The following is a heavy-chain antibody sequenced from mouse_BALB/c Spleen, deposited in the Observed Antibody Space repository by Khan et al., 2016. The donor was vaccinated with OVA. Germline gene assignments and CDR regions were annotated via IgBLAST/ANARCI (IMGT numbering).Heavy chain of an antibody. CDR1: GYTFTDYY. J-gene: IGHJ3*01. V-gene: IGHV1-77*01. CDR3: ARRNYCGYTFAY. D-gene: IGHD1-2*01. Sequence: QVQLQQSGAELARPGASVKLSCKASGYTFTDYYINWVKQRTGQGLEWIGELSPGSGDIYYNEKFKGKATLTADKSYSTAYMQLSSLTSEDSAVYCCARRNYCGYTFAYWGHGTLVTVSA. CDR2: LSPGSGDI.